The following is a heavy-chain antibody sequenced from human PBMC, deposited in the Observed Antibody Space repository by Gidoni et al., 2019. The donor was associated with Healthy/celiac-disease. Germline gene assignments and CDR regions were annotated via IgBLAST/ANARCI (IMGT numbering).Heavy chain of an antibody. V-gene: IGHV4-34*01. CDR3: ASELSSTRASYGMDV. CDR2: INHSGST. J-gene: IGHJ6*02. CDR1: GGSFSGYY. Sequence: QVQLQQWGAGLLKPSETLSLTCAVYGGSFSGYYWSWLRQPPGKGLEWIGEINHSGSTNYNPSLKSRVTISVDTSKNQFSLKMSSVTAADTAVYYCASELSSTRASYGMDVWGQGTTVTVSS. D-gene: IGHD2-2*01.